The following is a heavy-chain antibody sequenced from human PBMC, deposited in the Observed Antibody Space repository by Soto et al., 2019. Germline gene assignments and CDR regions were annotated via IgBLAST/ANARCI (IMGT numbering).Heavy chain of an antibody. V-gene: IGHV1-69*13. CDR1: WGTLSSYS. CDR3: ARENRAYCGGDCAIDY. D-gene: IGHD2-21*02. CDR2: IIPIFGTA. J-gene: IGHJ4*02. Sequence: VEVSFKGSWGTLSSYSISWGGQGPGQGLEWMGGIIPIFGTANYAQKFQGRVTITADESTSTAYMELSSLRSEDTAVYYCARENRAYCGGDCAIDYWGQGTLVTVS.